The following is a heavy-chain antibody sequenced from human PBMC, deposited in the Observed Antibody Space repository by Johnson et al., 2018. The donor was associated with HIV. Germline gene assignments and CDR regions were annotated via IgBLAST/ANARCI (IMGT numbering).Heavy chain of an antibody. D-gene: IGHD6-19*01. V-gene: IGHV3-30*03. Sequence: QVQLVESGGGLVKPGGSLRLSCAASGFTFSSYGMQWVRQAPGKGLEWVAVISYDGSNKYYADSVKGRFTISRDNSKNTLYLQMNSLRAEDTAVYYCARDNGAVAGPEGAFDIWGQGTMVTVSS. CDR3: ARDNGAVAGPEGAFDI. CDR1: GFTFSSYG. CDR2: ISYDGSNK. J-gene: IGHJ3*02.